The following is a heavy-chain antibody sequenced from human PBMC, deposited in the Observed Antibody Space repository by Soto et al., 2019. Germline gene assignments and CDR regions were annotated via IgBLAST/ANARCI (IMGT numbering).Heavy chain of an antibody. CDR2: IYSGGST. CDR3: ARRPPDYYYYGMDV. V-gene: IGHV3-66*01. D-gene: IGHD6-25*01. CDR1: GFTVSSNY. J-gene: IGHJ6*02. Sequence: GESLKISCAASGFTVSSNYMSWVRQAPGKGLEWVSVIYSGGSTYYADSVKGRFTISRDNSKNTLYLQMNSLRAEDTAVYYCARRPPDYYYYGMDVWGQGTTVTVSS.